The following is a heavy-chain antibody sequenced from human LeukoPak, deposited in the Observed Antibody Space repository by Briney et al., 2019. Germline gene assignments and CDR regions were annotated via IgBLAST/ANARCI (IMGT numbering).Heavy chain of an antibody. CDR1: GFTFDDYA. V-gene: IGHV3-9*01. D-gene: IGHD5-18*01. Sequence: GRSLRLSCAASGFTFDDYAMNWVRQAPGKGLEWVSGISWNSGSIGYADSVKGRFTISRDNAKNSLYLQMNSLRAEDTALYYCAKDMSRGEGYSYGYASDYWGQGTLVTVSS. J-gene: IGHJ4*02. CDR2: ISWNSGSI. CDR3: AKDMSRGEGYSYGYASDY.